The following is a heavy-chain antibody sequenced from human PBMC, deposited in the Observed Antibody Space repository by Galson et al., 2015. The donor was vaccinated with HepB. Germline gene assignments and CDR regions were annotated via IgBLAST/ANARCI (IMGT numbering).Heavy chain of an antibody. V-gene: IGHV3-9*01. J-gene: IGHJ4*02. CDR1: GFTFDDYA. D-gene: IGHD3-22*01. CDR2: ISWNSGSI. Sequence: SLRLSCAASGFTFDDYAMHWVRQAPGKGLEWVSGISWNSGSIGYADSVKGRFTISRDNAKNSLYLQMNSLRAEDTALYYCAKVDSSGYYYYFDYWGQGTLVTVSS. CDR3: AKVDSSGYYYYFDY.